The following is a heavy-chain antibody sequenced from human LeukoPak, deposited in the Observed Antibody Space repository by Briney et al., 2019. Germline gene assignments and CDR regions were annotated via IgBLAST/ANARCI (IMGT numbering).Heavy chain of an antibody. Sequence: GGSLRLSCAASGFPFSTFWMHWVRQAPGKGLVWVSLINPDGSGTNYADSVEGRFTISRDNANNTLYLHMNSLRTEDTAVYYCARDQWLQSDYYMDVWGKGTTVTVSS. V-gene: IGHV3-74*01. J-gene: IGHJ6*03. CDR1: GFPFSTFW. D-gene: IGHD5-18*01. CDR3: ARDQWLQSDYYMDV. CDR2: INPDGSGT.